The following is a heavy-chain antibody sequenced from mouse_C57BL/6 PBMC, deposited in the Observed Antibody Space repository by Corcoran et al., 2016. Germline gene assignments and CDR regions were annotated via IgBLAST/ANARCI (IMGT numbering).Heavy chain of an antibody. CDR1: GYAFSSYW. Sequence: QVQLQQSGAELVKPGASVKISCKASGYAFSSYWMHWVKQRPGKGLEWIGQIYPGDGDTNYNGKFKGKATLTADKSSSTAYMQLSSLTSEDSAVYFCARDYGNYEGFAYWGQGTLVTVSA. D-gene: IGHD2-1*01. V-gene: IGHV1-80*01. CDR3: ARDYGNYEGFAY. J-gene: IGHJ3*01. CDR2: IYPGDGDT.